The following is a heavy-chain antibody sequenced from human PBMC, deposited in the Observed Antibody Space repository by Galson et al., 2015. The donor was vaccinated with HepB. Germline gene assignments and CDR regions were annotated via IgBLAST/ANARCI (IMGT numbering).Heavy chain of an antibody. CDR1: GFIFRHHA. V-gene: IGHV3-23*01. CDR3: VKEGSWFGGDWFDP. Sequence: SLRLSCAGSGFIFRHHAMAWIRQAPGKGLEWVSGINGRGSTKPYSDAVNGRFSISRDNSKDTVFLQMDHLRAEDTVVYYFVKEGSWFGGDWFDPWGQGALVNVS. D-gene: IGHD3-16*01. J-gene: IGHJ5*02. CDR2: INGRGSTK.